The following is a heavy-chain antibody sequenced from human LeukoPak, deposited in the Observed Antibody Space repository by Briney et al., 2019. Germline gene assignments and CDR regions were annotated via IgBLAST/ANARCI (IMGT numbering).Heavy chain of an antibody. CDR2: IYTSGST. V-gene: IGHV4-4*07. Sequence: PSETLSLTCTVSSGSLSNYYWSWIRQPAGKGLEWIGRIYTSGSTNYNPSLKSRVTMSVDTSKNHFSLKLRSVTAAGTAVYYCARVRISTDYDAFDIWGQGTMVTVSS. CDR3: ARVRISTDYDAFDI. CDR1: SGSLSNYY. J-gene: IGHJ3*02. D-gene: IGHD2-2*01.